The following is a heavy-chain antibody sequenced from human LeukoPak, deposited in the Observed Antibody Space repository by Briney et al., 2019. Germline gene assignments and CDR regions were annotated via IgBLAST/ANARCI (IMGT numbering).Heavy chain of an antibody. D-gene: IGHD4-17*01. V-gene: IGHV4-4*07. CDR1: GGSISSYY. J-gene: IGHJ4*02. CDR2: IYTSGST. CDR3: ARATVTIGRRYYFDY. Sequence: SETLSLTCTVSGGSISSYYWSWIRQPAGKGLEWIGRIYTSGSTNYNPSLKSRVTMSVGTSKNQFSLKLSSVTAADTAVYYCARATVTIGRRYYFDYWGQGTLITVSS.